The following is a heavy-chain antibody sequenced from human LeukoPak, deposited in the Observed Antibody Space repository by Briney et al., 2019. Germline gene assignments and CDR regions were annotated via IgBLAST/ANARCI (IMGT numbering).Heavy chain of an antibody. Sequence: GGSLRLSCAASGFTFSSYAMHWVRQAPGKGLEWVAVISYDGSNKYYADSVKGRFTISRDNSKNTLYLQMNSLRAEDTAVYYCASTEAAAGVEYFQHWGQGTLVTVSS. D-gene: IGHD6-13*01. CDR2: ISYDGSNK. CDR1: GFTFSSYA. J-gene: IGHJ1*01. V-gene: IGHV3-30-3*01. CDR3: ASTEAAAGVEYFQH.